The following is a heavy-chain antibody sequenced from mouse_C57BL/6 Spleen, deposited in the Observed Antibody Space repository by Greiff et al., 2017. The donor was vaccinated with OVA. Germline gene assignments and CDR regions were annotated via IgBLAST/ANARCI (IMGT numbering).Heavy chain of an antibody. J-gene: IGHJ3*02. D-gene: IGHD4-1*01. CDR1: GFTFSSYA. CDR2: ISDGGSYT. CDR3: ARDTGT. Sequence: DVHLVESGGGLVKPGGSLKLSCAASGFTFSSYAMSWVRQTPEKRLEWVATISDGGSYTYYPDNVKGRFTISRDNAKNNLYLQMSHLKSEDTAMYYCARDTGTWGQGTLVTVSA. V-gene: IGHV5-4*01.